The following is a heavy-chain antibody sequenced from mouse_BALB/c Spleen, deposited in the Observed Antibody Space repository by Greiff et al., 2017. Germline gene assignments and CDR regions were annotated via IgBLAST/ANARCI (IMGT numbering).Heavy chain of an antibody. CDR1: GYTFTSYW. CDR2: IYPGNSDT. Sequence: EVQLQQSGTVLARPGASVKMSCKASGYTFTSYWMHWVKQRPGQGLEWIGAIYPGNSDTSYNQKFKGKAKLTAVTSTSTAYMELSSLTNEDSAVYYCTYGYDEAGYAMDYWGQGTSVTVSS. V-gene: IGHV1-5*01. D-gene: IGHD2-2*01. J-gene: IGHJ4*01. CDR3: TYGYDEAGYAMDY.